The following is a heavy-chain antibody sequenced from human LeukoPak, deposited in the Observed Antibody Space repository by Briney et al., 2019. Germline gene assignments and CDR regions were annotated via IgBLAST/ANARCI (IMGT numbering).Heavy chain of an antibody. D-gene: IGHD3-3*01. CDR1: GYTFTSYD. CDR3: ARGKDFWSGYYFDP. CDR2: MNPNSGNT. Sequence: ASVKVSCKASGYTFTSYDINWVRQATGQGLEWMGWMNPNSGNTGYAQKFQGRVTMTRNTSISTAYMELSSLRSEDTAAYYCARGKDFWSGYYFDPWGQGTLVTVSS. V-gene: IGHV1-8*01. J-gene: IGHJ5*02.